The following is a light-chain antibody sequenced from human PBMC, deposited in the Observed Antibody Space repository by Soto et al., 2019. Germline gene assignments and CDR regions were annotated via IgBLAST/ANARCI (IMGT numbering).Light chain of an antibody. CDR2: AAS. V-gene: IGKV1-16*02. Sequence: DIQMTQSPSSLSASVGDTVTITCRASQDIGNFFAWFQQKPGTAPKSLISAASSLQSGVPSKFSVSGSGTDINLTINSLQPEDVVTYYCQQYHSWPATFGGGTKVEI. CDR1: QDIGNF. J-gene: IGKJ4*01. CDR3: QQYHSWPAT.